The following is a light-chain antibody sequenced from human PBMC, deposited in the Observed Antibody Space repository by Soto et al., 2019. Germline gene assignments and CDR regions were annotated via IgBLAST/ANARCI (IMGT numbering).Light chain of an antibody. J-gene: IGKJ5*01. CDR2: DAS. Sequence: EIVLTQSPATLSLSPGERATLSCRASQSVSSYLAWYQQKPGQAPRLLIYDASNRATGIPARFSGSGSGTDFTLTISSLEPEDFAVYPCQQRSNWPPRITFGQGTRLEIK. CDR3: QQRSNWPPRIT. V-gene: IGKV3-11*01. CDR1: QSVSSY.